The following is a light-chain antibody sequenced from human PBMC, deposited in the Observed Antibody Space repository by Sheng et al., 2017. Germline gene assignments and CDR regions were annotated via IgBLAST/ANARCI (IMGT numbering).Light chain of an antibody. CDR1: HDVRGN. V-gene: IGKV1-39*01. CDR2: GAS. J-gene: IGKJ3*01. Sequence: DIQMTQSPSSLSASLGDRVTISCRASHDVRGNLNWYQQKPGKAPTLLIYGASSLQSGVPSRFSGSGSGTDFTLTISSLQPEDFATYYCQQSFTTPRTFGP. CDR3: QQSFTTPRT.